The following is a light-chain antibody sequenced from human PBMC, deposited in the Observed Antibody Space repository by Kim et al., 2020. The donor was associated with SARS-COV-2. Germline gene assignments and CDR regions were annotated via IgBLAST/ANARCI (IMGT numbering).Light chain of an antibody. V-gene: IGKV3-20*01. CDR3: QQYGIAPPDT. CDR1: QSVCSRC. Sequence: SPGERATLSCRTSQSVCSRCLAWYQQKPGQAPRLLIYSVSNRATGIPDRFSGSGSGTDFTLTISRLELEDFAVYYCQQYGIAPPDTFGQGTKLEI. J-gene: IGKJ2*01. CDR2: SVS.